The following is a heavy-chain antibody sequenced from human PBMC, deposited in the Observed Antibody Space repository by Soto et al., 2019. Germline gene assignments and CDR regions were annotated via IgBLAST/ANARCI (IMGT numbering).Heavy chain of an antibody. CDR2: ISRYNGDT. J-gene: IGHJ6*02. Sequence: QVQLVQSGAEVKKPGASVKVSCKASGYTFTRSGISWVRQAPGQGPEWMGWISRYNGDTNYAQTFQGRVTMTTDTPTSTAYMELRSLRSDDTAVYYCAREGVAPYYYYGMDVWGQGTPVTVSS. CDR3: AREGVAPYYYYGMDV. CDR1: GYTFTRSG. D-gene: IGHD5-12*01. V-gene: IGHV1-18*01.